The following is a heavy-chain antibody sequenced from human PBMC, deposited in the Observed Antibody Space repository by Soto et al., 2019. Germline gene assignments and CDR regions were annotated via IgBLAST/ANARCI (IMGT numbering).Heavy chain of an antibody. CDR2: ISAYNGNT. D-gene: IGHD4-17*01. Sequence: ASVKVSCKASGYTFTSYDISWVRQAPGQGLEWMGWISAYNGNTNYAQKLQGRVTMTTDTSTSTAYMELRSLRSDDTAVYYCAGSTVTTSFDYWGQGTLVTVSS. CDR3: AGSTVTTSFDY. V-gene: IGHV1-18*01. J-gene: IGHJ4*02. CDR1: GYTFTSYD.